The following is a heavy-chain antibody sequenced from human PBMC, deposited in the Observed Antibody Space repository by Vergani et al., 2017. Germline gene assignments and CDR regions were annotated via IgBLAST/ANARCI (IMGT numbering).Heavy chain of an antibody. CDR1: GGSFTSYH. CDR3: ARVNTETNGHLYYYYYMDV. D-gene: IGHD4-11*01. V-gene: IGHV4-34*01. J-gene: IGHJ6*03. Sequence: QVQLQQWGGGLLKPSETLSLTCVVNGGSFTSYHWTWIRQSPGEGLEWVGDIDHTGRPDYNPSLVSRLTMSVDKYRNQFSLTLNSVTATDTAIYFCARVNTETNGHLYYYYYMDVWGQGTAVTVS. CDR2: IDHTGRP.